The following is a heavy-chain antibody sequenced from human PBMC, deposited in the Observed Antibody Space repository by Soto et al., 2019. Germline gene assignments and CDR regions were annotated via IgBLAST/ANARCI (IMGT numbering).Heavy chain of an antibody. D-gene: IGHD3-9*01. V-gene: IGHV3-23*01. CDR3: AKLYYDILTGYHDY. J-gene: IGHJ4*02. CDR1: GFTFSSYA. CDR2: ISGSGGST. Sequence: GGSLRLSCAASGFTFSSYAMSWVRQAPGKGLEWVSAISGSGGSTYYADSVKGRFTISRDNSKNTLYLQMNSLRAEDTAVYYCAKLYYDILTGYHDYWGQGTLVTVSS.